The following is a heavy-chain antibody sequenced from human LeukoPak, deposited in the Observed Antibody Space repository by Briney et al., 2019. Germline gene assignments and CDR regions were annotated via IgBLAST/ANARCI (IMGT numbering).Heavy chain of an antibody. CDR2: ISSSGSTI. Sequence: GGSLRLSCAASGFTFSSYEMNWVRQAPGKGLEWVSYISSSGSTIYYADSVKGRFTISRDNAKNSLYLQMNSLKAEDTAVYYCATASSILSPPVYWGQGTLVTVSS. CDR3: ATASSILSPPVY. D-gene: IGHD2-21*01. CDR1: GFTFSSYE. V-gene: IGHV3-48*03. J-gene: IGHJ4*02.